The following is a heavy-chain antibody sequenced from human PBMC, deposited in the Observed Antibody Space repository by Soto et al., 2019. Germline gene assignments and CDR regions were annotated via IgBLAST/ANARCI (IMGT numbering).Heavy chain of an antibody. D-gene: IGHD3-10*01. J-gene: IGHJ4*02. V-gene: IGHV3-9*01. CDR2: ISWNSGSI. CDR1: GFTFDDYA. CDR3: AKDKGTMVRGVYDY. Sequence: ESGGGLVQPGRSLRLSCVASGFTFDDYAMHWVRQAPGKGLEWVSGISWNSGSIGYADSVKGRFTISRDNAKNSLYLQMNSLRAEDTALYYCAKDKGTMVRGVYDYWGQGTLVTVSS.